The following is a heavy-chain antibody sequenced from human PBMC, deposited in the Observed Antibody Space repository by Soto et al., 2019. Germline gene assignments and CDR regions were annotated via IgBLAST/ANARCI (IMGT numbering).Heavy chain of an antibody. D-gene: IGHD5-18*01. V-gene: IGHV3-30*03. CDR1: GFTFSNYG. CDR2: ISYDGSSK. J-gene: IGHJ3*02. Sequence: GGSLRLSCAASGFTFSNYGIHWVRQAPGKGLEWVAVISYDGSSKDYADSVKGRFTISRDNSKNTLYLQMNSLRIEDTAVYYCARGGGIQLWSDAFDIWGQGTMVTVSS. CDR3: ARGGGIQLWSDAFDI.